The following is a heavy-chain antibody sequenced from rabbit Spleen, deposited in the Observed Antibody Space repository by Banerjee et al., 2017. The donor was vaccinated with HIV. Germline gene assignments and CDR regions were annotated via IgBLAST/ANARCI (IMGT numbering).Heavy chain of an antibody. CDR2: INAVTGKA. D-gene: IGHD4-2*01. CDR3: GKYSAADAGNIRITDYFDL. Sequence: QEQLVESRGGLVRPEGSLKLSCTASGFSFSNKAVMCWVRQAPGKGLQWIACINAVTGKAVYATWAKGRFTFSKTSSTAVTLQMTSLTAADTATYFCGKYSAADAGNIRITDYFDLWGPGTLVTVS. J-gene: IGHJ4*01. V-gene: IGHV1S45*01. CDR1: GFSFSNKAV.